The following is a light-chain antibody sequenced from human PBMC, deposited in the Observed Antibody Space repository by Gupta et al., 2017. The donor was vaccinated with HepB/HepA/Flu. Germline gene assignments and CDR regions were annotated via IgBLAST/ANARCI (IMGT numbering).Light chain of an antibody. CDR2: GVS. CDR3: CSYAGSSTFYV. CDR1: SSDVWSYNL. Sequence: QSAPTQPASLSGSPGQSITISCSGTSSDVWSYNLVSWYQQHPGKAPKLMIYGVSKRPSGVSNRFSGSKSGNTASLTIAGLQAEDEADYYCCSYAGSSTFYVFGTGTKVTVL. J-gene: IGLJ1*01. V-gene: IGLV2-23*02.